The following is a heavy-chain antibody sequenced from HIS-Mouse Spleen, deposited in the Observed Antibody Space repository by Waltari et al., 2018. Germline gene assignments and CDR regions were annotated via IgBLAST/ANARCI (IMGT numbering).Heavy chain of an antibody. J-gene: IGHJ2*01. V-gene: IGHV4-39*07. Sequence: QLQLQESGPGLVKPSETLSLTCTVSGGSISSSSYYWGWIRQPPGKGLEWICSIYYSGRTSYNPSLKSRVTISVDTSKNQFSLKLSSVTAADTAVYYCAREIPYSSSWYDWYFDLWGRGTLVTVSS. D-gene: IGHD6-13*01. CDR3: AREIPYSSSWYDWYFDL. CDR1: GGSISSSSYY. CDR2: IYYSGRT.